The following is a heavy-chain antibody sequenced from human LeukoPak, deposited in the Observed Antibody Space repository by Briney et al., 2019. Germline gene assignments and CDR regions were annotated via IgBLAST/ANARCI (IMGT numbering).Heavy chain of an antibody. V-gene: IGHV1-8*01. CDR1: GYTFTSYD. CDR2: MNPNSGNT. D-gene: IGHD1-26*01. CDR3: ARVVGLSGSFNWFDP. Sequence: ASVKVSCKASGYTFTSYDINWVRQATGQGLEWMGWMNPNSGNTGYAQKFQGRVTMTRNTSISTAYMELSSLRSDDTAVYYCARVVGLSGSFNWFDPWGQGTLVTVSS. J-gene: IGHJ5*02.